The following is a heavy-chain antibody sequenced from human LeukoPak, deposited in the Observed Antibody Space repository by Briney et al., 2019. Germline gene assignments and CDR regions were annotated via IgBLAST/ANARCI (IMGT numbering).Heavy chain of an antibody. CDR3: AKDQDSGYDPIFDY. Sequence: PGGSLRLSCAASGFTFSSYGMHWVRQAPGKGLEWVAVISYDGSNKYYADSVKGRFTISRDNSKNTLYLQMNSLRAEDTAVYYCAKDQDSGYDPIFDYWGQGTLVTVSS. CDR2: ISYDGSNK. CDR1: GFTFSSYG. V-gene: IGHV3-30*18. J-gene: IGHJ4*02. D-gene: IGHD5-12*01.